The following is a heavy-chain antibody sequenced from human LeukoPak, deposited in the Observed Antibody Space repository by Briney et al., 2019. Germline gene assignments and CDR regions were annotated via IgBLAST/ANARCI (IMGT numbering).Heavy chain of an antibody. Sequence: SETLSLTCTVSGGSISSYYWSWIRQPPGKGLEWIGDIYYSGSTSYNPSLKSRVTISVDTSKNQFSLKLSSVTAADTAVYYCARGINYGSGRTRVGMDVWGKGTTVTVSS. J-gene: IGHJ6*04. D-gene: IGHD3-10*01. V-gene: IGHV4-59*01. CDR2: IYYSGST. CDR3: ARGINYGSGRTRVGMDV. CDR1: GGSISSYY.